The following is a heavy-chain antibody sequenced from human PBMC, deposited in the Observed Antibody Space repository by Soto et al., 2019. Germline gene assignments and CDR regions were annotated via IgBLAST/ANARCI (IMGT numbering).Heavy chain of an antibody. CDR1: GGSFSGYY. CDR3: ARGASVLRYDSSGYCQFDY. Sequence: QVQLQQWGAGLLKPSETLSLTCDVYGGSFSGYYWSWIRQPPGKGLEWIGEINHSGSTNYNPSLKSRVDISGDTSKNQFSLKLSCVTGAETAVYYCARGASVLRYDSSGYCQFDYWGQGTLGTVSS. CDR2: INHSGST. J-gene: IGHJ4*02. D-gene: IGHD3-22*01. V-gene: IGHV4-34*01.